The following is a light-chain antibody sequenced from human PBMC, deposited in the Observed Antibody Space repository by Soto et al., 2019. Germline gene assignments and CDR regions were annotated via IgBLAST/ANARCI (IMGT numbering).Light chain of an antibody. J-gene: IGKJ4*01. CDR3: QQFSSYPLT. Sequence: EIVMTQSPATLSMSPGERATLSCRASQSVRSNLAWYHQKPGQAPRLLIYGASNRATGIPERFRGRGSGTDFTLTISRLEPEDFAVYYCQQFSSYPLTFGGGTKVDIK. V-gene: IGKV3-20*01. CDR2: GAS. CDR1: QSVRSN.